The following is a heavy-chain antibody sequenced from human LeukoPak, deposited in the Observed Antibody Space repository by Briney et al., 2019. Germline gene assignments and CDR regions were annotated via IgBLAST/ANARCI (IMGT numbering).Heavy chain of an antibody. CDR3: ARMKPGGSFNYYYGMDV. Sequence: ASVKVSCKASGYTFTSYGISWVRQAPGQGLEWMGWINPNSGGTNYAQKFQGRVTMTRDTSISTAYMELSRLRSDDTAVYYCARMKPGGSFNYYYGMDVWGQGTTVTVSS. J-gene: IGHJ6*02. V-gene: IGHV1-2*02. CDR2: INPNSGGT. CDR1: GYTFTSYG. D-gene: IGHD3-16*01.